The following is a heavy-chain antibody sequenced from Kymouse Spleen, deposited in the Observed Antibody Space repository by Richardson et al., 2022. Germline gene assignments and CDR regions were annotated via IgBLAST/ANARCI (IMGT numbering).Heavy chain of an antibody. CDR3: ATGIAVAGTGYYYYGMDV. CDR1: GYTLTELS. Sequence: QVQLVQSGAEVKKPGASVKVSCKVSGYTLTELSMHWVRQAPGKGLEWMGGFDPEDGETIYAQKFQGRVTMTEDTSTDTAYMDLSSLRSEDTAVYYCATGIAVAGTGYYYYGMDVWGQGTTVTVSS. CDR2: FDPEDGET. J-gene: IGHJ6*02. D-gene: IGHD6-19*01. V-gene: IGHV1-24*d01.